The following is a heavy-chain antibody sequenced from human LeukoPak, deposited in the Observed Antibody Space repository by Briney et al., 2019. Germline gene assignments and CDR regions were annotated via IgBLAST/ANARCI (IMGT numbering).Heavy chain of an antibody. V-gene: IGHV1-18*03. Sequence: ASVKVSCKTSGYTFTSYGISWVRQAPGQGLEWMGWISTYNGNTNYVQKFQGRVTMTTDTATSTVYMELRSLRSDDMAVYYCARDKRVVGASDYWGQGTLVTVSS. CDR2: ISTYNGNT. D-gene: IGHD2-21*01. CDR1: GYTFTSYG. J-gene: IGHJ4*02. CDR3: ARDKRVVGASDY.